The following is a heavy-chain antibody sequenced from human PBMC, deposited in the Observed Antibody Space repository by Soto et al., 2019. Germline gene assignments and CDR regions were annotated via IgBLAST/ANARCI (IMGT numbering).Heavy chain of an antibody. D-gene: IGHD3-9*01. Sequence: SETLSLTCTVSGGSISSYYWSWIRQPPGKGLEWIGYIYYSGSTNYNPSLKSRVTISVDTSKNQFSLKLSSVTAADTAVYYCARYRDYDILTGYYDIGYWGQGTLVTVSS. CDR1: GGSISSYY. V-gene: IGHV4-59*01. J-gene: IGHJ4*02. CDR2: IYYSGST. CDR3: ARYRDYDILTGYYDIGY.